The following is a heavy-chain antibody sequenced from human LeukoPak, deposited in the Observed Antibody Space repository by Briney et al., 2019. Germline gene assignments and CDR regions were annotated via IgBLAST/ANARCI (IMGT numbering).Heavy chain of an antibody. CDR3: TAQGGWYIDY. Sequence: SGTLSLTCGVSGGSISSSIRWSWVRQPPGKGLEWIGEIHHEGSTKYSPSLKRRVTISVDKSKNQLSLKLNSMSAADTGVYYCTAQGGWYIDYWGQGTLVTVSS. J-gene: IGHJ4*02. CDR2: IHHEGST. D-gene: IGHD6-19*01. CDR1: GGSISSSIR. V-gene: IGHV4-4*02.